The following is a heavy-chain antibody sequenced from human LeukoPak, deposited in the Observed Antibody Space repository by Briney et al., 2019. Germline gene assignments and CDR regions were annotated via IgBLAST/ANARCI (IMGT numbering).Heavy chain of an antibody. J-gene: IGHJ3*02. V-gene: IGHV1-8*03. CDR2: MNPNSGNT. CDR3: ARGKKQLVLEGAFDI. D-gene: IGHD6-13*01. Sequence: ASVKVSCKASGYTFTGYYMHWVRQAPGQGLEWMGWMNPNSGNTGYAQKFQGRVTITRNTSISTAYMELSSLRSEDTAVYYCARGKKQLVLEGAFDIWGQGTMVTVSS. CDR1: GYTFTGYY.